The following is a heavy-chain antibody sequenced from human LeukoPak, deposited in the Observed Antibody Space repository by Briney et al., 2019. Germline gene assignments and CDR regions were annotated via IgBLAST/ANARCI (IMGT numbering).Heavy chain of an antibody. J-gene: IGHJ4*02. CDR2: IYYSGST. V-gene: IGHV4-39*07. CDR1: GGSISSSSYY. D-gene: IGHD3-10*01. CDR3: AREEGYGSGSYDFDY. Sequence: SETLSLTCTVSGGSISSSSYYWGWIRQPPGKGLEWIGSIYYSGSTYYNPSLKSRVTISVDTSKNQFSLKLSSVTAADTAVYYCAREEGYGSGSYDFDYWGQGTLVTVSS.